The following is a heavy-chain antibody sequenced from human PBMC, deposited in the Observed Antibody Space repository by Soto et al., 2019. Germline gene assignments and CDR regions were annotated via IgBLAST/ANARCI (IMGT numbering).Heavy chain of an antibody. V-gene: IGHV3-30*18. J-gene: IGHJ4*02. D-gene: IGHD3-22*01. Sequence: GGSLRLSCAASGFTFSSYGVHWVRQAPGKGLEWVASVSYDGSNKHYADSVKGRFTISRDNSRNTLDLQMNSLRAEDTAVYYCAKDTYYYDRSGYYTYDHWGQGT. CDR3: AKDTYYYDRSGYYTYDH. CDR2: VSYDGSNK. CDR1: GFTFSSYG.